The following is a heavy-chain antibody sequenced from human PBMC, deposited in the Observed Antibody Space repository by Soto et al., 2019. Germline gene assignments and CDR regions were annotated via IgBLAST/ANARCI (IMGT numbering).Heavy chain of an antibody. CDR2: TYYTADT. CDR1: GVAIRSYF. CDR3: ASSTRGGYYYYYGMDV. Sequence: PSETLSLTCTVSGVAIRSYFWSWIRQPPGKGLEWIGSTYYTADTKYNPSLESRVTISADTSKNQFSLKLSPVTAADTAVYYCASSTRGGYYYYYGMDVWGQGTTVTVSS. J-gene: IGHJ6*02. D-gene: IGHD2-2*01. V-gene: IGHV4-59*01.